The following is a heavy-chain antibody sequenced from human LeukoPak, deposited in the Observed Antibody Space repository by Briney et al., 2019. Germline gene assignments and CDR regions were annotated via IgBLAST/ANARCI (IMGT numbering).Heavy chain of an antibody. CDR2: ISYDGSNK. CDR3: AREASSGLDY. V-gene: IGHV3-30-3*01. D-gene: IGHD3-22*01. Sequence: GGSLRLSCAASGFTFSDYYMSWIRQAPGKGLEWVAVISYDGSNKYYADSVKGRFTISRDNSKNTLYLQMNSLRAEDTAVYYCAREASSGLDYWGQGTLVTVSS. J-gene: IGHJ4*02. CDR1: GFTFSDYY.